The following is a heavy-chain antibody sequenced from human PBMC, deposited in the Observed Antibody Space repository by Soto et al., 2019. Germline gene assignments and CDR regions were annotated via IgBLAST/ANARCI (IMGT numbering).Heavy chain of an antibody. CDR1: GDSISSGNHY. J-gene: IGHJ5*02. CDR2: IFYSGTA. CDR3: ARTDYGTAYFDP. D-gene: IGHD3-10*01. V-gene: IGHV4-30-4*01. Sequence: TLSLTCTVSGDSISSGNHYWSWIRQPPGKGLEWIGYIFYSGTAYYNPSLKSRLTISVDTSKNQFSLKLSSVTAADTAVYYCARTDYGTAYFDPWGQGSLVTVSS.